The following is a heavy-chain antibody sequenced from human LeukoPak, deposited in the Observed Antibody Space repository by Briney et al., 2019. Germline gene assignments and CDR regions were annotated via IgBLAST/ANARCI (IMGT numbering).Heavy chain of an antibody. D-gene: IGHD3-10*01. J-gene: IGHJ3*02. V-gene: IGHV3-7*03. CDR1: GFTFSSYW. CDR2: IKEDGSEK. CDR3: ARLHSAVYYGDAFDI. Sequence: GGSLRLSCAVSGFTFSSYWMTWVRQAPGKGLEWVAKIKEDGSEKYYVDSVTGRFTVSRDNVKNSLFLQMNSLRVEDTAAYYCARLHSAVYYGDAFDIWGQGTMVTVSS.